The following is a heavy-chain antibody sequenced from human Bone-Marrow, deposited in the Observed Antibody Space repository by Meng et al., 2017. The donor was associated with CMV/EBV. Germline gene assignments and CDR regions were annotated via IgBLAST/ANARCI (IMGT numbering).Heavy chain of an antibody. CDR1: GFTFTDYW. CDR3: ARELVEDRRRQSDAFDI. Sequence: GGSLRLSCAVSGFTFTDYWIHWVRQPPGKGLVWVSRINGDANRPSYAESVRGRFTIFRDNAKNTVYLQMNSLSAEDTAVYYCARELVEDRRRQSDAFDIWGQGTRVTVSS. J-gene: IGHJ3*02. D-gene: IGHD5-24*01. V-gene: IGHV3-74*01. CDR2: INGDANRP.